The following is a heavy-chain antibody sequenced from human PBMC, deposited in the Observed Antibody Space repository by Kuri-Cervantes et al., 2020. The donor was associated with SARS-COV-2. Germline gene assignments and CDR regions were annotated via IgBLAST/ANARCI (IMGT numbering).Heavy chain of an antibody. Sequence: GGSMRLSCAASGFTFSDYYISWIRQAPGKGLEWVSYISSSGSTIYYADSVKGRFTISRDNAKNSLYLQLNSMRAEDTAVYYCARAPPPPSPRGGMDVWGQGTTVTVSS. D-gene: IGHD6-6*01. J-gene: IGHJ6*02. CDR1: GFTFSDYY. CDR2: ISSSGSTI. V-gene: IGHV3-11*01. CDR3: ARAPPPPSPRGGMDV.